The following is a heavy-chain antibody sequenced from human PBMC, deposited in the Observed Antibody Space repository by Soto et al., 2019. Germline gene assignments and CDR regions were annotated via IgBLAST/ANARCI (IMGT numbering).Heavy chain of an antibody. D-gene: IGHD3-10*01. CDR1: GGSISSGGYY. V-gene: IGHV4-31*03. CDR2: IYFRGST. J-gene: IGHJ4*02. Sequence: QVQLQESGPGLVKPSQTLSLTCTVSGGSISSGGYYWTWIRQHPGKGLEWIGYIYFRGSTYYNPYLKSRVTMSVDTSKNQFSLKLSSVTAADTAVYYCALSSTYGLGSQDYWGQETLVTVSS. CDR3: ALSSTYGLGSQDY.